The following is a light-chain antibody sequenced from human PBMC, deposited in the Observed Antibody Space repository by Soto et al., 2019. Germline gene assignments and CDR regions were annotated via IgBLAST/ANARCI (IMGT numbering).Light chain of an antibody. CDR3: QQYGSSPYT. V-gene: IGKV3-20*01. J-gene: IGKJ2*01. Sequence: EIVLTQSPGTLSLSPGERATLSCRASQSVSSSYLAWYQQKPGQAPRLIIYGASDRATGIPDRFSGSGSGTNFTPNIRRVEPEDFGGYYCQQYGSSPYTFGPGTKLEIK. CDR1: QSVSSSY. CDR2: GAS.